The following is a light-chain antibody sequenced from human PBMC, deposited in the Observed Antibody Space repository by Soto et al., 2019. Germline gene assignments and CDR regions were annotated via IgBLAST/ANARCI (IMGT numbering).Light chain of an antibody. Sequence: DVVMTKSTDTLAVSLRETATINCKSNQSVVSNSKNRNHLSWYQQKPGQPPKLLIYWATTRESGVPDRFSGSGSGTDFTLTVSGLQAEDVAIYYCHQYFRSPITFGGGTKVDIK. CDR2: WAT. J-gene: IGKJ4*01. V-gene: IGKV4-1*01. CDR1: QSVVSNSKNRNH. CDR3: HQYFRSPIT.